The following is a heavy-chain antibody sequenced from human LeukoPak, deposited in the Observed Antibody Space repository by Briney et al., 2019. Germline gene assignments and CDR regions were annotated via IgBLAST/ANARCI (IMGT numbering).Heavy chain of an antibody. V-gene: IGHV3-66*01. Sequence: PGGSLRLSCTDSGFTVSSNYMSWVRQAPGKGLEWVSVIYSGGSTYYADSVKGRFTISRDNSKNTLHPQMNSLRAEDTAVYHCASGSVLPGMGYWGQGTLVTVSS. J-gene: IGHJ4*02. CDR1: GFTVSSNY. D-gene: IGHD2-2*01. CDR3: ASGSVLPGMGY. CDR2: IYSGGST.